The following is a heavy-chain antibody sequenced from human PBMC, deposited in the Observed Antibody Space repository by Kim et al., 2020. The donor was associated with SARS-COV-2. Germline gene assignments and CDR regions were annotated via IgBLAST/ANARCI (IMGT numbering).Heavy chain of an antibody. J-gene: IGHJ6*02. CDR3: SRRAVGYDVLTGQVGGLDV. Sequence: GGSLRLSCAASGLTFSGSAMHWVRQASGKGLEWVGRIRSKANNYATAYAASVKGRFTISRDDSKNTAYLQMNSLKTEDTAVYYCSRRAVGYDVLTGQVGGLDVWGQGTTVTVSS. D-gene: IGHD3-9*01. CDR2: IRSKANNYAT. V-gene: IGHV3-73*01. CDR1: GLTFSGSA.